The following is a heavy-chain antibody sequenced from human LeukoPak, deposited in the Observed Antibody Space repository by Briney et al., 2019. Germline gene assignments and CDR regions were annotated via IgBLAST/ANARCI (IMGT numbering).Heavy chain of an antibody. V-gene: IGHV3-23*01. CDR3: AKERTLWFGEGLDV. J-gene: IGHJ6*04. CDR1: RFTFSDYY. D-gene: IGHD3-10*01. CDR2: ISATGGST. Sequence: QAGGSLRLSCAASRFTFSDYYMSWICQAPGKGLEWVSSISATGGSTYYPDSLKGRFTISRDNSKYTLYLQLNSLRVEDTAVYYCAKERTLWFGEGLDVWGKGTTVTVSS.